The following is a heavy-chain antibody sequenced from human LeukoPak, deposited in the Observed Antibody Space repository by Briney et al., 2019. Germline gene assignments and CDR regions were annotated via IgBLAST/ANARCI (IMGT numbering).Heavy chain of an antibody. V-gene: IGHV3-66*01. CDR3: ARDLSTVVVAARGSN. D-gene: IGHD2-15*01. J-gene: IGHJ4*02. CDR1: GFTVSSNY. CDR2: IYSGGST. Sequence: GGSLRLSCAASGFTVSSNYMSWVRQAPGKGLEWVSVIYSGGSTYYADSVKGRFTISRDNSKNTLYLQMNSLRAEDTAVYYCARDLSTVVVAARGSNWGQGTLVTVSS.